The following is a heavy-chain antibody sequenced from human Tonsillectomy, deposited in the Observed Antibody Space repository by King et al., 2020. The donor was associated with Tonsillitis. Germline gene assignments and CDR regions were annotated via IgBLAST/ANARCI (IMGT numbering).Heavy chain of an antibody. Sequence: VQLQQWGAGLLKPSETLSLTCAVYGGSFSGYYWSWIRQPPGKGLEWIGEINHSGSTNYNPSLKSRVTISVDTSKNQFSLKLSSVTAADTAVYYCARGGNDCSGGSCYSDYYYYGMDVWGQGTTVTVSS. CDR2: INHSGST. V-gene: IGHV4-34*01. J-gene: IGHJ6*02. CDR3: ARGGNDCSGGSCYSDYYYYGMDV. D-gene: IGHD2-15*01. CDR1: GGSFSGYY.